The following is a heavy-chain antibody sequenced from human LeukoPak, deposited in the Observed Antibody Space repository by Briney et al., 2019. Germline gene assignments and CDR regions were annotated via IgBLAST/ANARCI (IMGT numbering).Heavy chain of an antibody. CDR3: AGETGTRLDRVYFYYMDV. J-gene: IGHJ6*03. D-gene: IGHD1-1*01. Sequence: PSETLSLTCTVSGGSISSYYWSWIRQPAGKGLEWIGRVYTGGSIYYNPSLTSRVTMSVDTSKNHFSLKLSSVTAADTAVYYCAGETGTRLDRVYFYYMDVWGKGTTVTVSS. V-gene: IGHV4-4*07. CDR1: GGSISSYY. CDR2: VYTGGSI.